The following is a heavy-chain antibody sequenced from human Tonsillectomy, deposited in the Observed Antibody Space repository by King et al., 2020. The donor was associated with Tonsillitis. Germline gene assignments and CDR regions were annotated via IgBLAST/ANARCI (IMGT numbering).Heavy chain of an antibody. V-gene: IGHV3-9*01. CDR2: ISWNSGSI. CDR3: AKAKLVVTLLASGAFDI. J-gene: IGHJ3*02. CDR1: GFSFDDYA. Sequence: VQLVESGGGLVQPGRSLRLSCGASGFSFDDYAMHWVRHAPGKGLEWVSGISWNSGSIGYADSVKGRFTISRDNAKKSLFLQMNSLRAEDTALYYCAKAKLVVTLLASGAFDIWGQGTKVSVS. D-gene: IGHD2-21*02.